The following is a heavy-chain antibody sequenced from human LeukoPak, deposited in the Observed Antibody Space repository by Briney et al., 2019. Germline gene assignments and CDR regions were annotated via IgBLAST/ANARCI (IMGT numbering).Heavy chain of an antibody. CDR1: GFTFSSYA. J-gene: IGHJ6*02. CDR2: ISGSGGST. CDR3: AKDGIAVAGDFYGMDV. Sequence: GGSLRLSCAASGFTFSSYAMSWVRQAPGKGLEWVSAISGSGGSTYYADSVKGRFTIPRDNSKNTLYLQMNSLRAEDTAVYYCAKDGIAVAGDFYGMDVWGQGTTVTVSS. D-gene: IGHD6-19*01. V-gene: IGHV3-23*01.